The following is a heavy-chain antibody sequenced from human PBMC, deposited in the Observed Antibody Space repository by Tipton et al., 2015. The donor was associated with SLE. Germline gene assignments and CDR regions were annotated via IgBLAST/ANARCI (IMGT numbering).Heavy chain of an antibody. Sequence: TLSLTCTVSGGSISSGSYYWSWIRQPAGKGLEWIGYIYYSGSTNYNPSLMSRVTISVDTSKNQFSLKLSSVIAADTAVYYCARHDSSSPNRPVDYWGQGTLVTVSS. CDR1: GGSISSGSYY. CDR2: IYYSGST. D-gene: IGHD6-6*01. J-gene: IGHJ4*02. CDR3: ARHDSSSPNRPVDY. V-gene: IGHV4-61*09.